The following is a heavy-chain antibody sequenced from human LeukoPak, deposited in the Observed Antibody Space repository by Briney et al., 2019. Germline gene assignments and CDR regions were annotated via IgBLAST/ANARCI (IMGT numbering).Heavy chain of an antibody. V-gene: IGHV4-34*01. Sequence: SETLSLTCAVSGGSFSGSYWTWLRRPPGKGLEWIGEINHSGSTNYNPSLKSRVTISVDTSMNQFSLKLNSVTAADTAVYYCAIGALGSYGAFDLWGQGTMVTVSS. CDR1: GGSFSGSY. J-gene: IGHJ3*01. D-gene: IGHD1-26*01. CDR2: INHSGST. CDR3: AIGALGSYGAFDL.